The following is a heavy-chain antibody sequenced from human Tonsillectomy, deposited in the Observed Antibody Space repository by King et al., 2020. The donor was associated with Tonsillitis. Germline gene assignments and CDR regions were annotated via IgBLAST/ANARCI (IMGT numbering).Heavy chain of an antibody. Sequence: QLQESGPGLVKPSETLSLTCTVSGGSISSYYWSWIRQPPGKGLEWIGYIYYSGSTNYNPSLKSRVTISVDTSKNPFSLKLSSVTAADTAVYYCARVGRWELKVGIQAFDIWGQGTMVTVSS. J-gene: IGHJ3*02. CDR3: ARVGRWELKVGIQAFDI. V-gene: IGHV4-59*01. CDR1: GGSISSYY. CDR2: IYYSGST. D-gene: IGHD1-26*01.